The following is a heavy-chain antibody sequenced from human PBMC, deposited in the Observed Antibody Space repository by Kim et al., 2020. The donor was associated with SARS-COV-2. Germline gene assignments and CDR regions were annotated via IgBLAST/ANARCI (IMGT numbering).Heavy chain of an antibody. Sequence: GGSLRLSCATSGFTFSAYDMNWVRQAPGKGLEWLSFITKSSTTIYYADSVEGRFTISRDNAKNSLFLQLNSLRDEDTALYYCVIDRMVGAFDLCFQWPMV. D-gene: IGHD3-10*01. CDR1: GFTFSAYD. CDR3: VIDRMVGAFDL. J-gene: IGHJ3*01. V-gene: IGHV3-48*02. CDR2: ITKSSTTI.